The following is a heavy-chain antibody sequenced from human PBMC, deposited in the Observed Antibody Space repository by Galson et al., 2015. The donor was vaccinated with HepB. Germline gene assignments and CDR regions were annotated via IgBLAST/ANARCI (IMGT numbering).Heavy chain of an antibody. CDR2: ISYDGTFK. J-gene: IGHJ3*01. CDR3: AREGSPQTSSWYAFEV. V-gene: IGHV3-30*04. Sequence: SLRLSCAASGFTFSGSAIHWVRQAPGKGLEWVALISYDGTFKNYGDSVKGRFTVSRDNFKNTLYLQMNSLRPEDTAVYYCAREGSPQTSSWYAFEVWGQGTMATVSP. D-gene: IGHD6-13*01. CDR1: GFTFSGSA.